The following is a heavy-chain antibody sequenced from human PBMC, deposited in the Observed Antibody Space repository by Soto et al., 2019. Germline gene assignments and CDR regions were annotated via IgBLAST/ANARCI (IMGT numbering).Heavy chain of an antibody. CDR3: ARDSPRYSGSYPHDY. V-gene: IGHV1-3*01. CDR1: GYPFTSYA. Sequence: ASLKVSCKSSGYPFTSYAIHWVRQAPGQRLEWMGWINAGNGNTKYSQKFQGRVTITRDTSASTAYMELNSLRAEDTAVYYCARDSPRYSGSYPHDYWGQGTLVTVSS. J-gene: IGHJ4*02. CDR2: INAGNGNT. D-gene: IGHD1-26*01.